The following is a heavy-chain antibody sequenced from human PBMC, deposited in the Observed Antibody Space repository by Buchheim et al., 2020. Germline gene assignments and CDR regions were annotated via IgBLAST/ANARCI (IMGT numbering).Heavy chain of an antibody. Sequence: EVQLVESGGGLVQPGGSLRLSCAASGFSFSSYWMHWVRQAPGKGLVWLSRINSDGTSTTYADSVRGRFTIFRDNAKNTLYLQMNSLRAEDTAVYYCTTLAPAGSDPWGQGTL. V-gene: IGHV3-74*03. J-gene: IGHJ5*02. CDR1: GFSFSSYW. D-gene: IGHD6-13*01. CDR2: INSDGTST. CDR3: TTLAPAGSDP.